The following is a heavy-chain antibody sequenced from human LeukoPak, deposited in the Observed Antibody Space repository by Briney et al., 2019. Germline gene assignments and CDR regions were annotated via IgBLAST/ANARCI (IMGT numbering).Heavy chain of an antibody. V-gene: IGHV4-31*03. D-gene: IGHD3-3*01. Sequence: SGTLSLTCTVSGGSISSSSYYWDWIRQPPGKGLEWIGYIYYSGSTYYNPSLKSRVTISVDTSKNQFSLKLSSVTAADTAVYYCARAGHFPTYYDFWSGYYTGWFDPWGQGTLVTVSS. J-gene: IGHJ5*02. CDR2: IYYSGST. CDR3: ARAGHFPTYYDFWSGYYTGWFDP. CDR1: GGSISSSSYY.